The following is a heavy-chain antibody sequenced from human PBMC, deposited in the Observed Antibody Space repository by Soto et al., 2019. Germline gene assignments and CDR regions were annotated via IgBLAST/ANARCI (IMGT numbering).Heavy chain of an antibody. D-gene: IGHD3-22*01. CDR2: ISAYNGNT. Sequence: ASVKVSCKASGYTFTSYGISWVRQAPGQGLEWMGWISAYNGNTNYAQKLQGRVTMTTDTSTSTAYMELRSLRSDDTAVYYCARAPPDSYYYDSSGYFWNWDFDIWGQGTMVTVSS. CDR1: GYTFTSYG. CDR3: ARAPPDSYYYDSSGYFWNWDFDI. J-gene: IGHJ3*02. V-gene: IGHV1-18*04.